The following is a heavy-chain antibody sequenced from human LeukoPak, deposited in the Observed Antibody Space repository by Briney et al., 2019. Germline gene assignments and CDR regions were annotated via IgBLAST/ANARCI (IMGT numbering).Heavy chain of an antibody. D-gene: IGHD1-26*01. J-gene: IGHJ3*02. CDR2: ITSSYGST. V-gene: IGHV3-23*01. CDR1: GFTFSSYA. Sequence: GGSLRLSCAASGFTFSSYAMSWVRQAPGKGLEWVSAITSSYGSTYYADSVKGRFTISRDNSKNTLYLQMNSLRAEDTAVYYCARAGEGLLAYSFDIWGQGTMVTVSS. CDR3: ARAGEGLLAYSFDI.